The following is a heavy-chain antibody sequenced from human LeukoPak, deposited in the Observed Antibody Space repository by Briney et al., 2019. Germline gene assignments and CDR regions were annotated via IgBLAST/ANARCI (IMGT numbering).Heavy chain of an antibody. J-gene: IGHJ3*02. V-gene: IGHV5-51*01. Sequence: GESLKISCKGSGYSFTSYWIGWVRQMPGKGLEWMGIIYPGDSDTRYSPSFQGQVTISAEKSISTAYLQWSSLKASDTAMYYCARDTITVAGSRNAFDIWGQGTMVTVSS. CDR2: IYPGDSDT. CDR1: GYSFTSYW. CDR3: ARDTITVAGSRNAFDI. D-gene: IGHD6-19*01.